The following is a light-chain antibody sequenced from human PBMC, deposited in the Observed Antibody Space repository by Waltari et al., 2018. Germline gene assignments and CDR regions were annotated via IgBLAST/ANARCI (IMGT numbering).Light chain of an antibody. J-gene: IGLJ3*02. Sequence: HSVLTQPPSLSGAPGQTVPISCPGTNSNIGASFGVTWYQQIPGKAPKTLIYGDSLRPSGVPDRFSASKSGISASLAITGLQAEDEADYYCQSYDSSLTDWLFGAGTKLTVL. CDR2: GDS. V-gene: IGLV1-40*01. CDR3: QSYDSSLTDWL. CDR1: NSNIGASFG.